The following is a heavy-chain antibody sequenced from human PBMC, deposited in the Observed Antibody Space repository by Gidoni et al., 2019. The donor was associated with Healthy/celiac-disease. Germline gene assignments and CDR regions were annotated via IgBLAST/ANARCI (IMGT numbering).Heavy chain of an antibody. CDR1: GFTFSSYA. CDR2: ISYDGSNK. D-gene: IGHD2-2*01. J-gene: IGHJ6*02. V-gene: IGHV3-30-3*01. CDR3: ARSYCSSTSCYYGMDV. Sequence: QVQLVESGGGVVQPGRSLRLSCAASGFTFSSYAMHWVRQAPGKGLEWVAVISYDGSNKYYADSVKGRFTISRDNSKNTLYLQMNSLRAEDTAVYYCARSYCSSTSCYYGMDVWGQGTTVTVSS.